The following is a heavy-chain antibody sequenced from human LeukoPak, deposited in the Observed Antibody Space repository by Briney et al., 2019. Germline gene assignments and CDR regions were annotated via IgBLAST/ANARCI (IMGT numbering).Heavy chain of an antibody. D-gene: IGHD3-3*01. Sequence: SDTLSLTCTVSGGSISSSSYYWGWIRQPPGKGLECIGSIYYSGSPYYNPSLKSRVNISVDTSKNQFSLKLSSVTAAETAVYYCARHAPEGEDLYYDFWSGYYGYYGMDVWGQGTTVTVSS. CDR3: ARHAPEGEDLYYDFWSGYYGYYGMDV. CDR2: IYYSGSP. V-gene: IGHV4-39*01. J-gene: IGHJ6*02. CDR1: GGSISSSSYY.